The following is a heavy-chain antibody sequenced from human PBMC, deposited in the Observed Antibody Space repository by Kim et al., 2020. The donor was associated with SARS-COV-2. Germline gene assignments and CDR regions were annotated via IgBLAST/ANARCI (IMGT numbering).Heavy chain of an antibody. CDR3: ARDGLGAAAAHKGFLDY. J-gene: IGHJ4*02. V-gene: IGHV1-3*01. D-gene: IGHD6-13*01. Sequence: ASVKVSCQASGYIFSSYAMHWVRQAPGQRLEWMGWINAGNGNTESSQKFQGRVTITSDTSASTVYMELNSLTSEDTSVYYCARDGLGAAAAHKGFLDYWGQGILVTVSS. CDR2: INAGNGNT. CDR1: GYIFSSYA.